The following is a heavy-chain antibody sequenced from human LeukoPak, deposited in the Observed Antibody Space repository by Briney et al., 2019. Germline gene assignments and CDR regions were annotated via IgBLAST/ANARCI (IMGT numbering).Heavy chain of an antibody. D-gene: IGHD5-18*01. CDR2: ISGSGGST. J-gene: IGHJ5*02. CDR1: GFTFRNHV. V-gene: IGHV3-23*01. Sequence: GGSLRLSCAASGFTFRNHVISCVRGAPGKGLEWVSTISGSGGSTHYAASVTGRFTISRDNSKNTLNLQMNSLRAEDTAVYYCVRGYSYGWFDPWGKGTLVTVSS. CDR3: VRGYSYGWFDP.